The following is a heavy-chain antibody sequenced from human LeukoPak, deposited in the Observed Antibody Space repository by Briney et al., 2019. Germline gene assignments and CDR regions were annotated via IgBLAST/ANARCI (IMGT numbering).Heavy chain of an antibody. CDR1: GFTFDDYG. CDR3: AKGGSSSWDYFDH. J-gene: IGHJ4*02. D-gene: IGHD2-2*01. Sequence: GRSLRLSCAAPGFTFDDYGMSWVRQAPGKGLEWVSGINWNGGSTGYADSVKGRFTISRDNAKNSLHLQMNSLRAEDTAVYHCAKGGSSSWDYFDHWGQGILVTVSS. V-gene: IGHV3-20*01. CDR2: INWNGGST.